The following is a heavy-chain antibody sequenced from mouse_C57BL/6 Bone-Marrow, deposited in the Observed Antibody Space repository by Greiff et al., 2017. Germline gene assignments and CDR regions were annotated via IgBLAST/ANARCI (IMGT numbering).Heavy chain of an antibody. J-gene: IGHJ2*01. D-gene: IGHD1-1*01. CDR3: ARGPTVRRDY. V-gene: IGHV5-6*02. CDR1: GFTFSSYG. Sequence: EVKLVESGGDLVKPGGSLKLSCAASGFTFSSYGMSWVRQTPDKRLEWVATISSGGSYTYYPDSVKGRFTISRDNAKNTLYLQMSSLKSEDTAMYYCARGPTVRRDYWGQGTTLTVSS. CDR2: ISSGGSYT.